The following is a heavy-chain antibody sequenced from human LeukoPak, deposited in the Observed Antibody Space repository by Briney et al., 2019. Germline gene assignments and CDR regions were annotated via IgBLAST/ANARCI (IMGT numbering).Heavy chain of an antibody. D-gene: IGHD3-9*01. Sequence: PVGSLRLSCAASGFTFSSYAMSWVRQAPGKGLEWVSYISSSGSTIYYADSVKGRFTISRDNAKNSLYLRMKSLRAEDTAVYFCARDSKPGGFYDILTGYYDYWGQGTLVTVSS. V-gene: IGHV3-48*04. CDR1: GFTFSSYA. CDR2: ISSSGSTI. J-gene: IGHJ4*02. CDR3: ARDSKPGGFYDILTGYYDY.